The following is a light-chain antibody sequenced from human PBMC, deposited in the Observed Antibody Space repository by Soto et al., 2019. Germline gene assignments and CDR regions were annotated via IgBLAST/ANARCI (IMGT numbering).Light chain of an antibody. Sequence: QSVLIQPPSASGTPGQRVTISCSGSSSNIGSNYGHWYQQLPGTAPKLLIYRNNQRPSGVPDRFSGSKSGTSASLAISGLRSEDEADYYCAAWDDSLRGVVFGGGTKLTVL. CDR2: RNN. J-gene: IGLJ2*01. CDR3: AAWDDSLRGVV. V-gene: IGLV1-47*01. CDR1: SSNIGSNY.